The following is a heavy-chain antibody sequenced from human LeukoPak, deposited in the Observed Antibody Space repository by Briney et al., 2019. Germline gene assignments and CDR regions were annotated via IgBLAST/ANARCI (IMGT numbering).Heavy chain of an antibody. J-gene: IGHJ3*02. CDR3: ARVPFLRGVVARMTLGI. CDR1: GGTFSSYA. V-gene: IGHV1-69*06. D-gene: IGHD2-15*01. Sequence: ASVKVSCKASGGTFSSYAISWVRQAHGQGLERMGGIIPIFGTANNAQTFQGRVTITADKATSTAYMELRSLRSEDTAVYYCARVPFLRGVVARMTLGIWGKGTMVTVSS. CDR2: IIPIFGTA.